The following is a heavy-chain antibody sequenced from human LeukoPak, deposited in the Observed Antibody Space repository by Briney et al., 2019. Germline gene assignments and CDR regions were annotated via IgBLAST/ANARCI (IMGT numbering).Heavy chain of an antibody. V-gene: IGHV3-23*01. D-gene: IGHD3-22*01. CDR1: GXTFNSFP. CDR3: AKGGFIVVIIGHSDY. J-gene: IGHJ4*02. Sequence: QPGGSLRLSCAVSGXTFNSFPLSWVRQAPGKGLERVSGINPSSGGTYYADSVKGRFTISRDNSKNTLYLEMNSLRAEDTAVYYCAKGGFIVVIIGHSDYWGQGTLVTVSS. CDR2: INPSSGGT.